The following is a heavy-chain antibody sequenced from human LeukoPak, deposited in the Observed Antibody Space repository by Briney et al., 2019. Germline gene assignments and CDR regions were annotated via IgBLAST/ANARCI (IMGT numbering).Heavy chain of an antibody. D-gene: IGHD3-3*01. CDR3: ARVGGTFGVVTPRVYGMDV. CDR1: GGSISSGGYS. Sequence: PSQTLSLTCAVSGGSISSGGYSWSWIRQPPGKGLEWIGYIYHSGSTYYNPSLKSRVTISVDRSKNQFSLKLSSVTAADTAVYYCARVGGTFGVVTPRVYGMDVWGQGTTVTVSS. CDR2: IYHSGST. J-gene: IGHJ6*02. V-gene: IGHV4-30-2*01.